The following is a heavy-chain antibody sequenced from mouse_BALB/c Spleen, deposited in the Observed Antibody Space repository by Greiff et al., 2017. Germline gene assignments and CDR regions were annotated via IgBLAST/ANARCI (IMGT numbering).Heavy chain of an antibody. CDR1: GFTFTDYY. V-gene: IGHV7-3*02. J-gene: IGHJ3*01. D-gene: IGHD1-2*01. CDR3: AREDYGYSAY. CDR2: IRNKANGYTT. Sequence: EVKLMESGGGLVQPGGSLRLSCATSGFTFTDYYMSWVRQPPGKALEWLGFIRNKANGYTTEYSASVKGRFTISRDNSQSILYLQMNTLRAEDSATYYCAREDYGYSAYWGQGTLVTVSA.